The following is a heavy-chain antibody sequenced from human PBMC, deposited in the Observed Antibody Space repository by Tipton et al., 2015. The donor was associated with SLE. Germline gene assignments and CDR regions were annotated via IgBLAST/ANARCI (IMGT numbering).Heavy chain of an antibody. Sequence: TLSLTCTVSGGSISSGDYYWSWIRQPPGKGLEWIGYIYYSGSTYYNPSLKSRVTISVDTSKNQFSLKLSSVTAADTAVYYCARVGFWSGYSIDYFDYWGQGTLVTVPS. CDR1: GGSISSGDYY. D-gene: IGHD3-3*01. CDR3: ARVGFWSGYSIDYFDY. J-gene: IGHJ4*02. CDR2: IYYSGST. V-gene: IGHV4-30-4*01.